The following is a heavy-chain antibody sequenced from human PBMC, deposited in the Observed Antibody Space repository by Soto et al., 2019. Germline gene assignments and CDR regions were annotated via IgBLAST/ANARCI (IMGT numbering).Heavy chain of an antibody. Sequence: EVQLVESGGGLVQPGGSLRVSCAASGFTFREAWMHWVRQAPGKGLEWVGGIKSRTDGGTIEYAKPVKCRFIISRDDSKNTLNLQMDSLKTEDTAVYYCWGSAYWGQGTLVTVSS. CDR1: GFTFREAW. V-gene: IGHV3-15*07. D-gene: IGHD3-16*01. J-gene: IGHJ4*02. CDR2: IKSRTDGGTI. CDR3: WGSAY.